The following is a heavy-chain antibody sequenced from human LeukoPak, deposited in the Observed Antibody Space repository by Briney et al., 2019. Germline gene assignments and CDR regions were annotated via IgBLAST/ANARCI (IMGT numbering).Heavy chain of an antibody. CDR1: GYTFTNYD. J-gene: IGHJ3*02. CDR2: MNPNSGNT. CDR3: ARSGGPRGYCSSTSCRLDAFDI. D-gene: IGHD2-2*01. V-gene: IGHV1-8*01. Sequence: ASVKVSCKASGYTFTNYDINWVRQATGQGLEWMGWMNPNSGNTGYAQKFQGRVTMTRNTSISTAYMELSSLRSEDTAVYYCARSGGPRGYCSSTSCRLDAFDIWGQGTMVTVSS.